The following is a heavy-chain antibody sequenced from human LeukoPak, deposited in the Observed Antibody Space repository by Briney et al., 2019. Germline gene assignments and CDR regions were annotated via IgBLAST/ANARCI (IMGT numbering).Heavy chain of an antibody. CDR1: GGSISTSTYN. Sequence: PSETLSLTCTVAGGSISTSTYNWGWIRQPAGKGLEWIGRIYTSGSTNYNPSLKSRVTISVDTSKNQFSLKLSSVTAADTAMYYCARGESSSSPLYYYYYYMDVWGKGTTVTVSS. D-gene: IGHD6-6*01. J-gene: IGHJ6*03. CDR3: ARGESSSSPLYYYYYYMDV. CDR2: IYTSGST. V-gene: IGHV4-61*02.